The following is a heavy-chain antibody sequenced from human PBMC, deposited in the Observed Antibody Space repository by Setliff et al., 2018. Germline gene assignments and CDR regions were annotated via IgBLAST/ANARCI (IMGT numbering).Heavy chain of an antibody. Sequence: PSETLSLTCTVSGGSITSSSYYWGWVRQPPGKGLEWIGTIFWSGTTYYNPSLNSRGTISVDTSRDQFSLKLSSVTAADTATYYCARAGPTVTFFRVLVISWWDPWGQGSLVTVSS. CDR1: GGSITSSSYY. D-gene: IGHD3-3*01. CDR3: ARAGPTVTFFRVLVISWWDP. V-gene: IGHV4-39*01. CDR2: IFWSGTT. J-gene: IGHJ5*02.